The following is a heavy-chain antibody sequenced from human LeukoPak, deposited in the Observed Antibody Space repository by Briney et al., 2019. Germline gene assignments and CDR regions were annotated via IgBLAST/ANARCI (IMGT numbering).Heavy chain of an antibody. D-gene: IGHD3-9*01. CDR1: GYSFTSYW. CDR3: PRRQTHNYDILTGPSDY. Sequence: GESLQISCKGSGYSFTSYWIGWVRQMPGKGLEWMGIIYPGDSDTRYSPSFQGKLTISADKSISTAYLQWSSLKASDTAMYYCPRRQTHNYDILTGPSDYWGQGPLVTVSS. V-gene: IGHV5-51*01. CDR2: IYPGDSDT. J-gene: IGHJ4*02.